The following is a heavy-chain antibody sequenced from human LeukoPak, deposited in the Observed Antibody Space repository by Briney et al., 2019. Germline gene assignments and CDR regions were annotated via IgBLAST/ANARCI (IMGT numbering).Heavy chain of an antibody. J-gene: IGHJ4*02. Sequence: NSSETLSLTCTVSGGSISISSYYWAWIRQPPGKGLQWIANVYYTGSTNYNLSLKRRVTISVDTSKNQFSLKVTSVTAADTAVYYCAKVGYGDYGGWFDYWGQGTLVTVSS. CDR3: AKVGYGDYGGWFDY. CDR2: VYYTGST. CDR1: GGSISISSYY. V-gene: IGHV4-39*01. D-gene: IGHD4-17*01.